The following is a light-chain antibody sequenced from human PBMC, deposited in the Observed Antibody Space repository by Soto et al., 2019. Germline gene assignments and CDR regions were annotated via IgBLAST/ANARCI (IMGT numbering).Light chain of an antibody. CDR3: QQYVSSPWA. CDR2: SSS. Sequence: ELVLTQSPGTLSLSPGDRATLSCRASQSVSSTYLAWYQQRPGQAPRLLIYSSSSRASGIPDRFSGSGSGTDFTLTISRLEPEDFAVYYCQQYVSSPWAFGQGTKVEI. V-gene: IGKV3-20*01. CDR1: QSVSSTY. J-gene: IGKJ1*01.